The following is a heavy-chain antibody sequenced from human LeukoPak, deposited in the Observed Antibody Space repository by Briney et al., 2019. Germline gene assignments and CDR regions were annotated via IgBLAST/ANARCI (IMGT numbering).Heavy chain of an antibody. D-gene: IGHD3-22*01. V-gene: IGHV1-2*04. J-gene: IGHJ4*02. CDR2: INPNSGDT. CDR3: ARDSGLDGDSSGYIDY. CDR1: GYTFTAYY. Sequence: ASVKVSCKASGYTFTAYYIHWVRQAHGQGLEWMGWINPNSGDTNYAQKFQGWVTMTRDTSISTAYMELSRLRSDDTAVYYCARDSGLDGDSSGYIDYWGQGTLVTVPS.